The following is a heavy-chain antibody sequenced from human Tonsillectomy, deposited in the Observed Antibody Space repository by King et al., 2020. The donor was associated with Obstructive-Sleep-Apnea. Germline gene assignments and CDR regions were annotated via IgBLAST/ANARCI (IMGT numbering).Heavy chain of an antibody. Sequence: QLQESGPGLVKPSETLSLTCTVSGGSISSSSYYWGWIRQPPGKGLEWIGSIYYSGSTYYNPSLKSRGTISVDTSKNQFSLKLRSVTAADTAVYYCAGSRYCSGGSCYWFDPWGQGTLVTVSS. V-gene: IGHV4-39*07. CDR2: IYYSGST. CDR3: AGSRYCSGGSCYWFDP. J-gene: IGHJ5*02. CDR1: GGSISSSSYY. D-gene: IGHD2-15*01.